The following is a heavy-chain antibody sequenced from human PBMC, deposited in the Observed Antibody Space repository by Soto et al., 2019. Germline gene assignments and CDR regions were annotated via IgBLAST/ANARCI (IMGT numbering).Heavy chain of an antibody. D-gene: IGHD3-9*01. CDR3: ARGPDILTGWKFEF. V-gene: IGHV1-18*01. CDR2: ISAYNGNR. Sequence: QAQLVQSGSEVKKPGASVKVSCKASGYSFTDFGVNWVRQAPGQGLEWLGWISAYNGNRVYAQSFQGRLTVTTDTTRDTSYLELTHLRSDDTAIYYCARGPDILTGWKFEFWGQGTLVTVSS. CDR1: GYSFTDFG. J-gene: IGHJ4*02.